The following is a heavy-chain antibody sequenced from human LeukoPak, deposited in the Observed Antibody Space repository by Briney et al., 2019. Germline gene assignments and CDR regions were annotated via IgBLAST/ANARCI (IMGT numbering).Heavy chain of an antibody. V-gene: IGHV1-2*02. CDR2: INPNSGGT. J-gene: IGHJ4*02. CDR1: GYSFTGYY. Sequence: ASVKVSCTASGYSFTGYYMHRVRQAPGQGLEWMGWINPNSGGTNYAQKFQGRVTMTRDTSISTAYMELSRLRSDDTAVYYCARVGSYGSRGDYWGQGTLVTVSS. CDR3: ARVGSYGSRGDY. D-gene: IGHD5-18*01.